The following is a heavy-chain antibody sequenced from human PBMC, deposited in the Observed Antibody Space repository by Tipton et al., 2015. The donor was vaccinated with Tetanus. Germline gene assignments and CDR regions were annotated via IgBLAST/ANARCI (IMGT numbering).Heavy chain of an antibody. CDR2: ISHSGDT. J-gene: IGHJ3*02. V-gene: IGHV4-61*01. D-gene: IGHD3-10*01. CDR3: ARAKRGHAFDI. Sequence: TLSLTCTVSGGSVSSGSYYWSWIRQTSGKGLEWIGEISHSGDTNYNPSLKSRVTISVDTSQNQFSLKLSSVTAADTAVYYCARAKRGHAFDIWGQGTMVTVSS. CDR1: GGSVSSGSYY.